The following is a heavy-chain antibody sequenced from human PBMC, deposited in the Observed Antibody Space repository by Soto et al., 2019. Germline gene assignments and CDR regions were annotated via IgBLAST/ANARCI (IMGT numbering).Heavy chain of an antibody. Sequence: GGSLRLSCTGSGFTFGDNYIDWVRQAPGKGLEWVGRSRDKAQGYSTIYAASVKGRFTTSRDESKSSVYLQMNSLKTEDTAIYYCVRTTYFSDSSVYTRFFDYWGQGTLVTVSS. CDR2: SRDKAQGYST. CDR3: VRTTYFSDSSVYTRFFDY. CDR1: GFTFGDNY. V-gene: IGHV3-72*01. J-gene: IGHJ4*02. D-gene: IGHD3-22*01.